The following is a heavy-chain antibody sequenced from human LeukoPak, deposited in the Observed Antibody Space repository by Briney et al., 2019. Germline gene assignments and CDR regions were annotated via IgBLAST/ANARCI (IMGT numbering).Heavy chain of an antibody. CDR3: ARGSEYYYDSSGYYNREYFQH. J-gene: IGHJ1*01. Sequence: PSETLSLTCAVSGGSISSGGYSWSWIRQPPGKGLEWIGYIYHSGSTYYNPSLKSRVTISVDRSKNQFPLKLSSVTAADTAVYYCARGSEYYYDSSGYYNREYFQHWGQGTLVTVSS. CDR1: GGSISSGGYS. CDR2: IYHSGST. D-gene: IGHD3-22*01. V-gene: IGHV4-30-2*01.